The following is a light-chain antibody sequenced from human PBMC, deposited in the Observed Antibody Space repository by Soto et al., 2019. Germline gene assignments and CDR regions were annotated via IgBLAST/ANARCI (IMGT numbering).Light chain of an antibody. CDR2: GNR. V-gene: IGLV1-40*01. Sequence: QSVLTQPPSVSGTPGQRVTISCTGHSSNLGAGYDVHWYQQVPGTTPKLLIFGNRNRPSGVPARFSGAKSGTSASLAITGLEVEDEADYYCQAYDYSLSASVFGGGTKLTVL. CDR1: SSNLGAGYD. J-gene: IGLJ3*02. CDR3: QAYDYSLSASV.